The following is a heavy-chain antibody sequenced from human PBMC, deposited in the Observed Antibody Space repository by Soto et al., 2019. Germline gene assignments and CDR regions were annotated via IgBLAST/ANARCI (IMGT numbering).Heavy chain of an antibody. Sequence: PGQSLKIACKGSGYSFTDHCMVWVRQMPGKGLECMGIIYPGDSDTRYSPSFQGQVTISADKSISTAYLQWSSLKASDTAMYYCARPRYPGRGYYGMDVWGQGTTVTVSS. V-gene: IGHV5-51*01. CDR1: GYSFTDHC. CDR3: ARPRYPGRGYYGMDV. D-gene: IGHD2-15*01. J-gene: IGHJ6*02. CDR2: IYPGDSDT.